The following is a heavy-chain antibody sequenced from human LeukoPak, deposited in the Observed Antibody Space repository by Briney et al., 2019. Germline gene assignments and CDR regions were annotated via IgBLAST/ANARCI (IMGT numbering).Heavy chain of an antibody. CDR3: ARTKTGTTPWFDY. CDR1: GFTFSSYS. CDR2: ISSSSSYI. J-gene: IGHJ4*02. Sequence: KSGGSLRLSCAASGFTFSSYSMNWVRQAPGKGLEWVSSISSSSSYIYYADSVKGRFTISRDNSKNTLYLQMNSLRAEDTAVYYCARTKTGTTPWFDYWGQGTLVTVSS. D-gene: IGHD1-1*01. V-gene: IGHV3-21*01.